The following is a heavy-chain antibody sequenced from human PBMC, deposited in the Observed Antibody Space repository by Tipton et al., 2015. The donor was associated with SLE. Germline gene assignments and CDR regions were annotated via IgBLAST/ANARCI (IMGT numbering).Heavy chain of an antibody. D-gene: IGHD6-6*01. CDR3: ARLIAARPGYYCGMDV. CDR1: GGSISSSSYY. V-gene: IGHV4-39*01. J-gene: IGHJ6*02. CDR2: IYYSGST. Sequence: TLSLTCTVSGGSISSSSYYWGWIGQPPGKGLEWIGSIYYSGSTYYNPSLKSRVTISVDTSKNQFSLKMKSVTAADTAVYYCARLIAARPGYYCGMDVWGQGTTVTVSS.